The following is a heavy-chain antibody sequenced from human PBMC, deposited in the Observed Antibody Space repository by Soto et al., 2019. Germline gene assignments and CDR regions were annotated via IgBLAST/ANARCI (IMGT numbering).Heavy chain of an antibody. CDR1: GFTFSNYY. CDR3: ARQPYYYDTSGSRYYYGMDV. Sequence: QVQLVESGGGLVKPGGSLRLSCAASGFTFSNYYMTWIRQAPGKGLEWVSYISSSSSYINYADSVRGRFTISRDNARNSLYLQMNSLRAEDTAVYYCARQPYYYDTSGSRYYYGMDVWGQGTTVTVSS. D-gene: IGHD3-22*01. J-gene: IGHJ6*02. V-gene: IGHV3-11*05. CDR2: ISSSSSYI.